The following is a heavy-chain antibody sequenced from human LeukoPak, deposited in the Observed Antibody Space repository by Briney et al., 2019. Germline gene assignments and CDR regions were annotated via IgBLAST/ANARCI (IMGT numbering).Heavy chain of an antibody. J-gene: IGHJ4*02. CDR1: GYTFSSYW. Sequence: ASVKVSCKGSGYTFSSYWIGWVRQMPGKGLEWMGIIYPGDSDTRYSPSLQGQVTISVDTSIGTAYLQWSSLKASDTAIYYCARQNDFRLDYWGQGTLVTVSS. CDR2: IYPGDSDT. D-gene: IGHD3-3*01. CDR3: ARQNDFRLDY. V-gene: IGHV5-51*01.